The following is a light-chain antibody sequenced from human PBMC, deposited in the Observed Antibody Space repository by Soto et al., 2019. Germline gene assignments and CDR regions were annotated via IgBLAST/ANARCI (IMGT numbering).Light chain of an antibody. CDR2: DAS. Sequence: EIVMTQSPATLSVSPGERATLSCRASQSVGSNLAWYQQKPGQAPRLLIYDASTRATGIPARFSGSGSGTDFTLTISSLQSEDFAVYYCQQYNYWPPITFGQGTRLENK. V-gene: IGKV3-15*01. CDR3: QQYNYWPPIT. CDR1: QSVGSN. J-gene: IGKJ5*01.